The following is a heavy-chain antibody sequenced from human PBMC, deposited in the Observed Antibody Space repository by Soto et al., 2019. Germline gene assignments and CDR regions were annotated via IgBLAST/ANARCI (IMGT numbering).Heavy chain of an antibody. D-gene: IGHD3-9*01. CDR1: GDSISSYD. CDR3: ARHPGYYDILTGYTTYYFDS. J-gene: IGHJ4*02. CDR2: MFHGRSA. V-gene: IGHV4-59*08. Sequence: SETLSLTCAVSGDSISSYDCMWIRQPPGKGLESIGYMFHGRSANYNPSLKTRVTISVDKSKNQFSLKLSSVTAADTAVYYCARHPGYYDILTGYTTYYFDSWGQGILVTVSS.